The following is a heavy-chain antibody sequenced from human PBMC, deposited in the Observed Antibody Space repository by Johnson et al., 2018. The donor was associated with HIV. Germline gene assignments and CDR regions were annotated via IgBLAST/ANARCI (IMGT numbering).Heavy chain of an antibody. CDR2: ISFDGNLK. CDR3: ASSSPRDAFDI. Sequence: QMQLVESGGGVVRPGGSLRLSCAASGFTVSSYWMHWVRQVPGKGPEWVAVISFDGNLKKYADSVKGRFTISRDNSKNTVLLQMNSLRVEDTAVYYCASSSPRDAFDIWGQGTMVTVSS. CDR1: GFTVSSYW. J-gene: IGHJ3*02. V-gene: IGHV3-33*08.